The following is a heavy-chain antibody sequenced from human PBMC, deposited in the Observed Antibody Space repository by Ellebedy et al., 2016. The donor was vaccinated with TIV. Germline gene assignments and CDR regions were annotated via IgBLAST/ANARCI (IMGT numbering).Heavy chain of an antibody. V-gene: IGHV3-23*01. Sequence: GESLKISCAASGFTFSSYAMSWVRQAPGKGLEWVSAISGSAYSTCYADPVKGRFTISRDNSQNTLYLQMNSLSSEDTAVYYCAKDHEGPLSSGWYSPLYYFDFWGQGTLVTVSS. J-gene: IGHJ4*02. CDR1: GFTFSSYA. CDR3: AKDHEGPLSSGWYSPLYYFDF. D-gene: IGHD6-19*01. CDR2: ISGSAYST.